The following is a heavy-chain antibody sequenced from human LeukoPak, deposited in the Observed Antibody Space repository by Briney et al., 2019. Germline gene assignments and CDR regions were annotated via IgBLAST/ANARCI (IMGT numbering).Heavy chain of an antibody. V-gene: IGHV1-24*01. Sequence: ASVKVSCKVSGYTLTELSMHWVRQAPGKGLERMGGFDPEDGETIYAQKFQGRVTMTEDTSTDTAYMELSSLRSEDTAVYYCATVLLRYSSGWRYFDYWGQGTLVTVSS. CDR1: GYTLTELS. J-gene: IGHJ4*02. CDR3: ATVLLRYSSGWRYFDY. D-gene: IGHD6-19*01. CDR2: FDPEDGET.